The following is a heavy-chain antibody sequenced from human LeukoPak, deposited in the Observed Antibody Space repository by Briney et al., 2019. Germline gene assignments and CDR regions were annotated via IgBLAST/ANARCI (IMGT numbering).Heavy chain of an antibody. CDR3: TRRAGGDAFDI. J-gene: IGHJ3*02. D-gene: IGHD2-15*01. CDR1: GFTFRGSA. CDR2: IRSKANGYTT. Sequence: GGSLRLSRADSGFTFRGSAMHGVRQASRKGREWVGRIRSKANGYTTAYGASVKGRFTISRDDSQRATYVQMNSLKIQDTAVYYCTRRAGGDAFDIWGPGTMVTVSS. V-gene: IGHV3-73*01.